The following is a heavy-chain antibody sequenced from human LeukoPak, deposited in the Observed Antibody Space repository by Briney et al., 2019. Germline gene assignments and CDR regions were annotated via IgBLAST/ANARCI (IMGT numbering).Heavy chain of an antibody. J-gene: IGHJ4*02. Sequence: GGSLRLSCAASGFTVSSNYMSWVRQAPGMGLEWVSVIYSGGSTYYADSVKGRFTISRDNSKNTLYLQMSSLRAEDTAVYYCARYYYDSSGYYYVPSYFDYWGQGTLVTVSS. CDR2: IYSGGST. D-gene: IGHD3-22*01. CDR3: ARYYYDSSGYYYVPSYFDY. CDR1: GFTVSSNY. V-gene: IGHV3-66*01.